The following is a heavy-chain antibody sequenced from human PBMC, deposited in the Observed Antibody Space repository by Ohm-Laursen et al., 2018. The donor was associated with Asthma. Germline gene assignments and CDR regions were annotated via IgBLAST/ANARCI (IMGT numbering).Heavy chain of an antibody. J-gene: IGHJ4*02. CDR1: GFTFSISW. D-gene: IGHD4-17*01. Sequence: SLRLSCTASGFTFSISWMSWVRQAPGKGLEWVAVISYHGYNEYYLDSVKGRFTISRDNSKNTLYLQMNSLREGDTAVYYCARGSFDEYGDYPCDSWGQGTLVTVSS. V-gene: IGHV3-30*03. CDR3: ARGSFDEYGDYPCDS. CDR2: ISYHGYNE.